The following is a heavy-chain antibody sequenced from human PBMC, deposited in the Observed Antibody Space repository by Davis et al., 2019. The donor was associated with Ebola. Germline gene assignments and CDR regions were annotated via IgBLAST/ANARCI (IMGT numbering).Heavy chain of an antibody. J-gene: IGHJ4*02. CDR3: AREPPDIAVAGPLGH. Sequence: GESLKISCAASGFTSSTYAMHWVRQAPGKGLEWVAFISYDGSNKYYVDSVKGRFTISRDNSKNTLYLQMSSLRGDDTAVYYCAREPPDIAVAGPLGHWGQGTLVTVSS. CDR2: ISYDGSNK. CDR1: GFTSSTYA. V-gene: IGHV3-30-3*01. D-gene: IGHD6-19*01.